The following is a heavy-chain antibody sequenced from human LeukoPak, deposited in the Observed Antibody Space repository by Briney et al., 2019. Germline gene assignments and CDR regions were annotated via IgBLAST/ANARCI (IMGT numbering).Heavy chain of an antibody. CDR3: ARSDDYYDSSGYQQGDYFDY. D-gene: IGHD3-22*01. J-gene: IGHJ4*02. Sequence: GRSLRLSCAASGFTFSSYAMHWVRQAPGKGLEWVAVISYDGSNQYYADSVKGRFTISRDNSKNTLYLQMNSLRAEDTAVYYCARSDDYYDSSGYQQGDYFDYWGQGTLVTVSS. CDR2: ISYDGSNQ. CDR1: GFTFSSYA. V-gene: IGHV3-30*04.